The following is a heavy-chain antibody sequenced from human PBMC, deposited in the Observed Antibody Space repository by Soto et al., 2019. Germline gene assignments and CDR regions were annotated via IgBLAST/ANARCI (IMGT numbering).Heavy chain of an antibody. CDR2: ISSSSSYI. CDR1: GFTFSSYS. CDR3: ARVDTAMVCAFDI. V-gene: IGHV3-21*01. J-gene: IGHJ3*02. Sequence: EVQLVASGGGLVKPGGSLRLSCAASGFTFSSYSMNWVRQAPGKGLEWVSSISSSSSYIYYADAVKGRFTISRDNAKNSLYLQMNSLRAEDTAVYYCARVDTAMVCAFDIWGQGTMVTVSS. D-gene: IGHD5-18*01.